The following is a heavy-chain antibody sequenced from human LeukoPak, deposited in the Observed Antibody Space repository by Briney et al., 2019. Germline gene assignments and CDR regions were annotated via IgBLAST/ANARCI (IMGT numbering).Heavy chain of an antibody. CDR3: ARDLTDYYDSSGYYLSGWFDP. J-gene: IGHJ5*02. D-gene: IGHD3-22*01. Sequence: SETLSLTCTVSGGSISSYCWSWIRQPPGKGLEWIGYIYYSGSTNYNPSLKSRVTISVDTSKNQFSLKLSSVTAADTAVYYCARDLTDYYDSSGYYLSGWFDPWGQGTLVTVSS. CDR2: IYYSGST. CDR1: GGSISSYC. V-gene: IGHV4-59*01.